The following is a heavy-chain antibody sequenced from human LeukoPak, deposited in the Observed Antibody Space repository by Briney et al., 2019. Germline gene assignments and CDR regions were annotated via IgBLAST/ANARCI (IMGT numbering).Heavy chain of an antibody. V-gene: IGHV3-7*01. CDR3: AIWTSGNY. D-gene: IGHD1-1*01. CDR2: MDPSGSHK. J-gene: IGHJ4*02. CDR1: DFIFNRSQ. Sequence: GVPLTLPCAPSDFIFNRSQKKWLPQAPGKGVEWVANMDPSGSHKRYVDSVKGRFTISKDNPGTSLYLDMYDLRAEDTAIYYCAIWTSGNYWGQGTLVTVSS.